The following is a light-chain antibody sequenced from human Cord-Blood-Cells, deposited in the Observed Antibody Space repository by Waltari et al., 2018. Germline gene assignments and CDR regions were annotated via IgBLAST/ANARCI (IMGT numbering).Light chain of an antibody. CDR2: EAS. V-gene: IGLV2-8*01. CDR1: SSDVGGYNY. CDR3: CSYAGSSTYV. Sequence: QSALTQPPSASGSPGQSVTISCTGTSSDVGGYNYVSWYQQHPGKAPKLMIYEASKRPSGVSDRFSGSKSGNTASLTVSGLQAEDEADYYCCSYAGSSTYVFGTGTKVTVL. J-gene: IGLJ1*01.